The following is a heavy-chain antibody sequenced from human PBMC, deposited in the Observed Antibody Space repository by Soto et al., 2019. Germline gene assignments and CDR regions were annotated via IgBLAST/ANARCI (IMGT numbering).Heavy chain of an antibody. CDR2: ISGSGGST. Sequence: EVQLLESGGGLVQPGGSLRLSCAASGFTFSSYAMSWVRQAPGKGLEWVSAISGSGGSTYYPDSVKGRFTISGDNSKITLCLQMNSMRAEDTAVYYGAKPALGGYSETDYWGQGTLVTVSS. D-gene: IGHD6-19*01. J-gene: IGHJ4*02. V-gene: IGHV3-23*01. CDR1: GFTFSSYA. CDR3: AKPALGGYSETDY.